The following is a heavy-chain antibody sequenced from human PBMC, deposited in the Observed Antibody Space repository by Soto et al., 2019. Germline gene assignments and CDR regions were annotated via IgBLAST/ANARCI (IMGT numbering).Heavy chain of an antibody. CDR2: IYSGGST. CDR3: ARDCYSGSSEGFFDY. Sequence: EVQLVESGGGLIQPGGSLRLSCAASGFTVSSNYMSWVRQAPGKGLEWVSVIYSGGSTYYADSVKGRFTISRDNSKNTLYLQMNSLRAEDTAVYYCARDCYSGSSEGFFDYWGQGTWSPSPQ. CDR1: GFTVSSNY. J-gene: IGHJ4*02. D-gene: IGHD6-6*01. V-gene: IGHV3-53*01.